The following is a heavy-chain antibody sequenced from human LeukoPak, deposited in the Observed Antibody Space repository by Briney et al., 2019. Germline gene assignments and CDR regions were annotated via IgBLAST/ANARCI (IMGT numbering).Heavy chain of an antibody. Sequence: PSETLSLTCIVSGDSISRSSWSWIRQPPGKGLEWIGYMYNIGSTNSNPTLKSRVTISIDTSKNQLFLKLRSVTAADTAVYYCAREGDGYSFGTWGQGTLVTVSS. D-gene: IGHD5-18*01. J-gene: IGHJ5*02. CDR2: MYNIGST. CDR1: GDSISRSS. V-gene: IGHV4-59*01. CDR3: AREGDGYSFGT.